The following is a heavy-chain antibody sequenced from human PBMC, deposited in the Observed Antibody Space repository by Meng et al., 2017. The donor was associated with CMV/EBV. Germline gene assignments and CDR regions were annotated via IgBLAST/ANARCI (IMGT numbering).Heavy chain of an antibody. D-gene: IGHD3-3*01. CDR2: ISSSSSYI. Sequence: GESLKISCAASGFTFSSYSMNWVRQAPGKGLEWVSSISSSSSYIYYADSVKGRFTISRDNAKNSLYLQMSSLRAEDTAVYYCPREAPLSFWSGLNWGQGTLVTVSS. CDR3: PREAPLSFWSGLN. CDR1: GFTFSSYS. J-gene: IGHJ4*02. V-gene: IGHV3-21*01.